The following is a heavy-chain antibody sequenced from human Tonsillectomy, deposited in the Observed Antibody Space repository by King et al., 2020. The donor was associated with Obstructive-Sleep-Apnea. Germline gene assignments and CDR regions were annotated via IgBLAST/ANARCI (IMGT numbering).Heavy chain of an antibody. CDR2: IKQDGSEK. D-gene: IGHD1-26*01. J-gene: IGHJ5*02. V-gene: IGHV3-7*01. Sequence: VQLVESGGGLVQPGGSLRLSCAASGFTFSSYWMSWVRQAPGKGLEWVANIKQDGSEKYYVDSVKGRCTISRDNAKNSLYLQMNSLRAEDTAVYYCASDFLSGSYYTTSWFDPWGQGTLVTVSS. CDR3: ASDFLSGSYYTTSWFDP. CDR1: GFTFSSYW.